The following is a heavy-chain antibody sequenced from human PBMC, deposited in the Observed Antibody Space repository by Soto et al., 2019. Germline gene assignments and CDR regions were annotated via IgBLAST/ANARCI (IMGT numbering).Heavy chain of an antibody. Sequence: VGSLRLSCAASGSTFNNYAMSWVRQAPGKGLEWVSSINNGGDNIYYADSVKGRFTISRDNSKSTLYLQMNSLRAEDTAVYYCAKTFLARYCSSSICYDPADYFDYWGQGTLVTVSS. D-gene: IGHD2-2*01. CDR1: GSTFNNYA. J-gene: IGHJ4*02. CDR3: AKTFLARYCSSSICYDPADYFDY. V-gene: IGHV3-23*01. CDR2: INNGGDNI.